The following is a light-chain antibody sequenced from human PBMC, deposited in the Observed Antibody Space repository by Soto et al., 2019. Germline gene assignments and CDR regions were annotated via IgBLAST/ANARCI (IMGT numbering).Light chain of an antibody. J-gene: IGLJ1*01. CDR3: QSYDSGLSGYV. V-gene: IGLV1-40*01. CDR2: ANH. Sequence: QSELTQPPSVSGAPGQRVTISCTGTSANVGAADDVHWYQQLPGTAPKLLIYANHNRPSGVPDRFSGSKSGTSASLAITGLQAEDEAEYYCQSYDSGLSGYVFGTGTKLTVL. CDR1: SANVGAADD.